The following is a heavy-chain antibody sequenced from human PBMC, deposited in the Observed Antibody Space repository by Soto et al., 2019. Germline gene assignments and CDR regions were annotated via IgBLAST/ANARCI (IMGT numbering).Heavy chain of an antibody. D-gene: IGHD2-21*02. CDR3: AKDDFTDRGDDYFDY. J-gene: IGHJ4*02. CDR2: IGASGDIT. Sequence: LRLSCAASGFSFTNFAMSWVRQAPGKGLEWVAGIGASGDITWYADSVKGRLSIPRDNSKNTLYLQLNSLRFEDTAVYYCAKDDFTDRGDDYFDYWGPGTLVTVSS. V-gene: IGHV3-23*01. CDR1: GFSFTNFA.